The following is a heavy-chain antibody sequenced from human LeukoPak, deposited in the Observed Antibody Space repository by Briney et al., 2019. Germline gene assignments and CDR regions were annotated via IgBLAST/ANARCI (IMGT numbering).Heavy chain of an antibody. CDR3: ARDVLGDY. Sequence: GRSLRLSSAASGLTVSNSYASWVRQAPGKGLEWVSIIYSGGRTSYAESVKGRLTISRDSSKNTVYLQMNSLRAGDTAVYYCARDVLGDYWGLGTLVTVSS. V-gene: IGHV3-53*01. J-gene: IGHJ4*02. CDR1: GLTVSNSY. D-gene: IGHD3-3*02. CDR2: IYSGGRT.